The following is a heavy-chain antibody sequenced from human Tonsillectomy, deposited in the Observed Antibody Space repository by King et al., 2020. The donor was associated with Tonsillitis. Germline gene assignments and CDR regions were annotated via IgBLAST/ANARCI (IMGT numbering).Heavy chain of an antibody. CDR2: ISYDGSEK. CDR1: GFTFSNYA. D-gene: IGHD1-1*01. V-gene: IGHV3-30*04. J-gene: IGHJ4*02. CDR3: ARDLMSGDWNDPLGYFDY. Sequence: VQLVESGGGVVQPGRSLRLSCAASGFTFSNYAMHWVRQAPGKGLEWVAIISYDGSEKYYADSVKGRFTISRDNSKKKMYEQMNSLRGEDTAVYYCARDLMSGDWNDPLGYFDYWGQGTLVTVSS.